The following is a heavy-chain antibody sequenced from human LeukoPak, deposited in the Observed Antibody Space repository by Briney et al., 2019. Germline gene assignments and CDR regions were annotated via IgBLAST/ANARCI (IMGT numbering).Heavy chain of an antibody. D-gene: IGHD1-26*01. J-gene: IGHJ3*02. V-gene: IGHV3-48*02. CDR2: ISTSSSTI. Sequence: GGSLRLSCAASGFTFGGYSMNWVREAPGKGLEWVSYISTSSSTIQYADSVKGRFTISRDNGKNSLYLQMNSLRDEDTAVYYCVRDFVVGAPDAFDIWGQGTMVTVSS. CDR3: VRDFVVGAPDAFDI. CDR1: GFTFGGYS.